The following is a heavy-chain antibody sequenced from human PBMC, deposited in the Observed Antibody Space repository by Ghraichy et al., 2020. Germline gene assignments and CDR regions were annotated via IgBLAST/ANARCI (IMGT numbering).Heavy chain of an antibody. CDR3: ARQGGSAGREAFDP. Sequence: SETLSLTCTVSGGSISSSSYYWGWIRQPPGKGLEWIGSIYYSGSTYYNPSLKSRVTISVDTSKNQFSLKLSSVTAADTAVYYCARQGGSAGREAFDPWGQGTLVTVSS. CDR1: GGSISSSSYY. CDR2: IYYSGST. V-gene: IGHV4-39*01. J-gene: IGHJ5*02. D-gene: IGHD6-19*01.